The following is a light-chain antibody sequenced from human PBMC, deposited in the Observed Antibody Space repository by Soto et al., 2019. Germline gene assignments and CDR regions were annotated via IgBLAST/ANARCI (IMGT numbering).Light chain of an antibody. V-gene: IGKV1-33*01. CDR2: DAS. CDR3: QHYDNLVS. J-gene: IGKJ3*01. CDR1: QDFRKF. Sequence: DIQMTQSPSSLSASVGDRVTITCQASQDFRKFLNWYQQKPGKAPKLLINDASNLETWVPSRFSGSGSGTDFTFTINSLQPEDISTYYWQHYDNLVSFGPGTTVDI.